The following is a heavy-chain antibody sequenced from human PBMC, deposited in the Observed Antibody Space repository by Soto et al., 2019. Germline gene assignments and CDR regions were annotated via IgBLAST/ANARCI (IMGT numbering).Heavy chain of an antibody. J-gene: IGHJ3*02. Sequence: PGGSLRLSCAASGFTFNSYWMSWVRQAPGKGLEWVANIKQDGSEKYYVDSVKGRFTISRDNAKKSLHLQMNSLRAEDTAVYYCARDNAEDSSGYYIAFHIWGQGTMVTVSS. D-gene: IGHD3-22*01. CDR2: IKQDGSEK. V-gene: IGHV3-7*05. CDR3: ARDNAEDSSGYYIAFHI. CDR1: GFTFNSYW.